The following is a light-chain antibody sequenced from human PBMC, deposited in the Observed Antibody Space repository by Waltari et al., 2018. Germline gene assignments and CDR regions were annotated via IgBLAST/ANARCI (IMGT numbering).Light chain of an antibody. CDR1: QDSSSW. V-gene: IGKV1-12*01. Sequence: DIQMTQSPSSVSASVGDRVTITCRASQDSSSWLAWYQQKPGQAPRLLIYAVSILHSGVPSRFSGSGSGTDFTLTITSLQPEDFAIYYCQQGDGFHPITFGQGTRLE. CDR3: QQGDGFHPIT. J-gene: IGKJ5*01. CDR2: AVS.